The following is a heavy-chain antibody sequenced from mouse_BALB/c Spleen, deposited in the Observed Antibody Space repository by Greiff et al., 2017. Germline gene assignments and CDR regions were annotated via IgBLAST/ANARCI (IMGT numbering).Heavy chain of an antibody. J-gene: IGHJ4*01. CDR3: ARDKGNYSYYAMDY. CDR2: IWAGGST. V-gene: IGHV2-9*02. CDR1: GFSLTSYG. Sequence: VQLQQSGPGLVAPSQSLSITCTVSGFSLTSYGVHWVRQPPGKGLEWLGVIWAGGSTNYNSALMSRLSISKDNSKSQVFLKMNSLQTDDTAMYYCARDKGNYSYYAMDYWGQGTSVTVSS. D-gene: IGHD2-1*01.